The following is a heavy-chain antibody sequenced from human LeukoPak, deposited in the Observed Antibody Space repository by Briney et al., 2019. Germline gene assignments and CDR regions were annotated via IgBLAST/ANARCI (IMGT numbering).Heavy chain of an antibody. CDR1: GFTFSSYG. V-gene: IGHV3-30*02. Sequence: GGSLRLSCAASGFTFSSYGMHWVRQAPGKGLEWVAFIRYDVSNKYYADSVKGRFTISRDNSKNTLYLQMNSLRAEDTAVYYCARTNMYYDSSPYYYYWGQGTLVTVSS. D-gene: IGHD3-22*01. J-gene: IGHJ4*02. CDR2: IRYDVSNK. CDR3: ARTNMYYDSSPYYYY.